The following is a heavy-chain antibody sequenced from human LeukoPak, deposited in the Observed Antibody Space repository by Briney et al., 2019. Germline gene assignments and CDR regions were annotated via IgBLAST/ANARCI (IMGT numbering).Heavy chain of an antibody. CDR1: GFTFSNYA. V-gene: IGHV3-30-3*01. J-gene: IGHJ4*02. D-gene: IGHD4-11*01. CDR2: ISYDGNTI. Sequence: GGSLRLSCAASGFTFSNYALHWVRQAPGKGLQWVAVISYDGNTIHYADSVKGRFIISRDTSKNTLYLQMNSLRAEDTAVYYCARSGGLQKFDYWGQGTLVTVSS. CDR3: ARSGGLQKFDY.